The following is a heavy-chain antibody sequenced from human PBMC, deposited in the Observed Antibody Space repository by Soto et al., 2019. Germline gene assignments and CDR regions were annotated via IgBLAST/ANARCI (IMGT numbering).Heavy chain of an antibody. CDR2: IIPIFGTA. CDR3: ARRANYYGSGSHDAFDI. CDR1: GGTFSSYA. Sequence: QVQLVQSGAEVKKPGSSVKVSCKASGGTFSSYAISWVRQAPGQGLEWMGGIIPIFGTANYAQKFQGRVTITADESTSTAYMELSSLRSEDTAVYYCARRANYYGSGSHDAFDIWGQGTMVTVSS. V-gene: IGHV1-69*12. J-gene: IGHJ3*02. D-gene: IGHD3-10*01.